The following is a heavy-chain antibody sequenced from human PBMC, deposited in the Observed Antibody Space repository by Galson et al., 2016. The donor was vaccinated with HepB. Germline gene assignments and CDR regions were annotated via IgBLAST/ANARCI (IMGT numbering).Heavy chain of an antibody. CDR2: IYQTGTA. CDR1: GGSISGTNW. J-gene: IGHJ4*02. V-gene: IGHV4-4*02. CDR3: TRGTLGSVATMAFDN. D-gene: IGHD4/OR15-4a*01. Sequence: SETLSLTCTVSGGSISGTNWWSWVRQPPGKGLEWIGEIYQTGTAHYNPSFTSRATISIDKSKNEISLRLASVTAADTALYYCTRGTLGSVATMAFDNWGQGTLVTVSS.